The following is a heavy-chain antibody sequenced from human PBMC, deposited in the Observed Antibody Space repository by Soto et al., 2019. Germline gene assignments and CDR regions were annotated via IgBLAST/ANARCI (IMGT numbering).Heavy chain of an antibody. CDR1: GFTFSSYA. CDR2: ISYDGSNK. D-gene: IGHD3-22*01. CDR3: ARDMENAAITMIVVVITALDY. J-gene: IGHJ4*02. Sequence: GGSLRLSCAASGFTFSSYAMHWVRQAPGKGLEWVAVISYDGSNKYYADSVKGRFTISRDNSKNTLYLQMNSLRAEDTAVYYCARDMENAAITMIVVVITALDYWGQGTQVTVSS. V-gene: IGHV3-30-3*01.